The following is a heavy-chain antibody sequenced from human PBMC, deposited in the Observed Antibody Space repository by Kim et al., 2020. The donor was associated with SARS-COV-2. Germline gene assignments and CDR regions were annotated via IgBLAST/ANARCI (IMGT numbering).Heavy chain of an antibody. CDR2: T. D-gene: IGHD6-13*01. V-gene: IGHV4-39*07. Sequence: TSYNPSLKSRVTISVDTAKNQFSLKLSSVTAADTAVYYCARVRSSWDFDYWGQGTLVTVSS. J-gene: IGHJ4*02. CDR3: ARVRSSWDFDY.